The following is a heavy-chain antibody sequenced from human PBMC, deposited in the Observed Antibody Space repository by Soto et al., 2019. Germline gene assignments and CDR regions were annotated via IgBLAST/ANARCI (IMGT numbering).Heavy chain of an antibody. CDR3: AREGVAGTRRGS. V-gene: IGHV1-3*01. CDR1: GYTFTSYA. D-gene: IGHD1-1*01. Sequence: QVQLVQSGAEVKKPGASVKVSCKASGYTFTSYAMHWVRQAPGQRLEWMGWINAGNGNTKYSQKFQGRVTITRDTSASTAYMELSSLRSEDTAVYYCAREGVAGTRRGSWGQGTLVTVSS. J-gene: IGHJ5*02. CDR2: INAGNGNT.